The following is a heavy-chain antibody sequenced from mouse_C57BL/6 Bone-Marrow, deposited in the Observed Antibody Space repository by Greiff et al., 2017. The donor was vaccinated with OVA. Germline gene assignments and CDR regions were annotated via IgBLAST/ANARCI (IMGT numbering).Heavy chain of an antibody. CDR3: ARHGTGPWFAY. V-gene: IGHV5-6*01. Sequence: EVQVVESGGDLVKPGGSLKLSCAASGFTFSSYGMSWVRQTPDKRLEWVATISSGGSYTYYPDSVKGRFTISRDNAKNTLYLQMSSLKSEDTAMYYCARHGTGPWFAYWGQGTLVTVSA. D-gene: IGHD4-1*01. CDR2: ISSGGSYT. CDR1: GFTFSSYG. J-gene: IGHJ3*01.